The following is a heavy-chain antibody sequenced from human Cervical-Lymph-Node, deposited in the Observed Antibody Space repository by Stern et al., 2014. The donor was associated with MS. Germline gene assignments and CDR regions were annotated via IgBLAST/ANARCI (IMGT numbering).Heavy chain of an antibody. V-gene: IGHV3-21*02. J-gene: IGHJ6*02. Sequence: EVQLVESGGGLVKPGGSLRLSCEASGFTFNSYSMNWVRQAPGKGLEWVSSISVGTDYIYYADSVKGRFTISRDNAKNSLFLQMNPLRAEDTAVYYCARVDCSGTNCFYYYYGMDVWGQGTTFTVSS. CDR3: ARVDCSGTNCFYYYYGMDV. CDR1: GFTFNSYS. D-gene: IGHD2-2*01. CDR2: ISVGTDYI.